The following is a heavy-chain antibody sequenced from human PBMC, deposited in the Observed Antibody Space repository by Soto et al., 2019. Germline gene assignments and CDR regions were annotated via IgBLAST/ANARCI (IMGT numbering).Heavy chain of an antibody. V-gene: IGHV4-34*01. CDR3: ARGRGDTAMSYYYYYDMDV. Sequence: SETLSLTCAVYGGSFSGYYWSWIRQPPGKGLEWIGEINHSGSTNYNPSLKSRVTISVDTSKNQFSLKLSSVTAADTAVYYCARGRGDTAMSYYYYYDMDVWGKGTTVTVSS. J-gene: IGHJ6*03. D-gene: IGHD5-18*01. CDR1: GGSFSGYY. CDR2: INHSGST.